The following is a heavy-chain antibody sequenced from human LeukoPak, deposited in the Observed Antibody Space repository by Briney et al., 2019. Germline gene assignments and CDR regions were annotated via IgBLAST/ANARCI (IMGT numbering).Heavy chain of an antibody. D-gene: IGHD3-10*01. Sequence: PGGSLRLSCVASGFSFSSYWMSWVRQAPGKGLEWVGNIRKDGSDKYYIDSVKGRFTICRDNAKNSLYVQMNSLRAEDTAVYYCVGGPGYWGQGTLVTVSS. J-gene: IGHJ4*02. CDR2: IRKDGSDK. CDR1: GFSFSSYW. V-gene: IGHV3-7*01. CDR3: VGGPGY.